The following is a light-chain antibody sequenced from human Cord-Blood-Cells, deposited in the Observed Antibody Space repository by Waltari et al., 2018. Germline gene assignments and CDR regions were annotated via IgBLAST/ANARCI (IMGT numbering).Light chain of an antibody. V-gene: IGKV1-5*03. CDR3: QQYNSYSPYS. CDR2: KAS. Sequence: DIQMTQSPSTLSASVGDRVTITCRASQSISSWLAWYQRKPGKAPKLLIYKASSLESGVPSRFSGSGSGTEVTLTISSLQPDDFATYYCQQYNSYSPYSFGQGTKLEIK. J-gene: IGKJ2*03. CDR1: QSISSW.